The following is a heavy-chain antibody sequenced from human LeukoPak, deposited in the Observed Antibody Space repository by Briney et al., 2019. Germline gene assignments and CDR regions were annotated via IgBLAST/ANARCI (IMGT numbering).Heavy chain of an antibody. Sequence: SGGSLSLSRAGSGFSFSSHTMNWVRQAPGKGLQWVSAISGSGGSAYYADSVKGRFTISRDNSKDTPYLQMNSLRAEDTAVYYCARDSGGGGDDYWGQGTLVTVSS. J-gene: IGHJ4*02. CDR2: ISGSGGSA. CDR3: ARDSGGGGDDY. D-gene: IGHD2-21*02. CDR1: GFSFSSHT. V-gene: IGHV3-23*01.